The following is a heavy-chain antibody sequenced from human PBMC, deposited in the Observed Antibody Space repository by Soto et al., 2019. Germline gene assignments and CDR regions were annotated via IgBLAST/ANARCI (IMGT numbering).Heavy chain of an antibody. D-gene: IGHD3-10*01. CDR3: AADRGSMVRGTFY. CDR1: GFTFTSSA. V-gene: IGHV1-58*01. Sequence: GASVKVSCKASGFTFTSSALQWVRQARGQRLEWIGWIVVGSGNTNYAQKFQERVTITRDMSTSTAYMELSSLRSEDTAVYYCAADRGSMVRGTFYWGQGTLVTVSS. CDR2: IVVGSGNT. J-gene: IGHJ4*02.